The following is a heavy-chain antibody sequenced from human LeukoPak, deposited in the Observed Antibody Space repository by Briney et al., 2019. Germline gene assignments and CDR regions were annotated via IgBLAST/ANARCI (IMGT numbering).Heavy chain of an antibody. J-gene: IGHJ4*02. Sequence: GGSLRLSCAASGFTFSRYGMHWVRQAPGKGLEWVAVVSFEGSNKYYADSVKGRFTISRDNSKYTLSLQMNSLRAKDTAVYYCAKDMGYYYGSGSYPPENDYWGQGTLVTVSS. V-gene: IGHV3-30*18. CDR3: AKDMGYYYGSGSYPPENDY. D-gene: IGHD3-10*01. CDR2: VSFEGSNK. CDR1: GFTFSRYG.